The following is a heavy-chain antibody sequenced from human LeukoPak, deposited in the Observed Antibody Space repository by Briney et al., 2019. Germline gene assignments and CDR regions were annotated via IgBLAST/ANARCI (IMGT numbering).Heavy chain of an antibody. CDR1: EYTFTGYY. V-gene: IGHV1-2*02. Sequence: GASVKVSCKVSEYTFTGYYMHWVRQAPGQGLEWMGWINPNSGGTNYAQKFQGRVTMTRDTSISTAYMELSRLRSDDTAVYYCACSRPQYYYYYGMDVWGQGTTVTVSS. J-gene: IGHJ6*02. CDR3: ACSRPQYYYYYGMDV. D-gene: IGHD6-13*01. CDR2: INPNSGGT.